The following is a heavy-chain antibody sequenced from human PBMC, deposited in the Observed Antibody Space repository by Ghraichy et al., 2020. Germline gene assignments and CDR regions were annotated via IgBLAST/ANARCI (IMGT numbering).Heavy chain of an antibody. Sequence: GGSLRLSCAASGFTFSNYWMNWVRQAPGKGLEWVANIKQYGTEEYYVDSVKGRFTISRDNAKNSLYLQMNSLRAEDTALYYCAKASGSPLAVGYWGQGTLVTVSS. CDR1: GFTFSNYW. D-gene: IGHD1-1*01. CDR3: AKASGSPLAVGY. J-gene: IGHJ4*02. CDR2: IKQYGTEE. V-gene: IGHV3-7*03.